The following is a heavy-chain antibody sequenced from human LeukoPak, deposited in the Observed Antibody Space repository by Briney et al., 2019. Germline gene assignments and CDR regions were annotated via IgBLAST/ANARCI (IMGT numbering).Heavy chain of an antibody. CDR3: ARGESMYYYGSGRKFDY. CDR2: IYYSGST. Sequence: SETLSLTCTVSGGSISSGGYYWSWIRQHPGTGLEWIGYIYYSGSTYYNPSLKSRVTISVDTSKNQFSLKLSSVTAADTAVYYCARGESMYYYGSGRKFDYWGQGTLVTVSS. J-gene: IGHJ4*02. V-gene: IGHV4-31*03. CDR1: GGSISSGGYY. D-gene: IGHD3-10*01.